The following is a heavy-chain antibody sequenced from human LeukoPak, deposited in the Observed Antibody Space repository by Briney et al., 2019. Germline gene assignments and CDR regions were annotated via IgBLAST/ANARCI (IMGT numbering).Heavy chain of an antibody. Sequence: PGGSLRLSCAASGFTFSSYGMSWVRQAPGKGLEWVSAISGSGGSTYYADSVKGRFTISRDNSKNTLYLQMNSLRAEDTAVYYCARGGHGSGWSFDYWGQGTLVTVSS. CDR2: ISGSGGST. CDR1: GFTFSSYG. CDR3: ARGGHGSGWSFDY. V-gene: IGHV3-23*01. D-gene: IGHD6-19*01. J-gene: IGHJ4*02.